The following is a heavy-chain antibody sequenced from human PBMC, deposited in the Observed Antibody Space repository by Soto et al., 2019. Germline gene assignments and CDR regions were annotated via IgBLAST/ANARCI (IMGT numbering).Heavy chain of an antibody. CDR2: ISAYNGNT. V-gene: IGHV1-18*01. Sequence: QGQLVQSGAEVKKPGASVKVSSKASGYTFTSYGISWVRQASGQGLEWMGWISAYNGNTKYAQKIQGRVTMTTDTSTSTAYMELRSLRSNDTAVYYCARNEAYKWNDGGWFDPWGQGTLVTVSS. CDR3: ARNEAYKWNDGGWFDP. CDR1: GYTFTSYG. J-gene: IGHJ5*02. D-gene: IGHD1-1*01.